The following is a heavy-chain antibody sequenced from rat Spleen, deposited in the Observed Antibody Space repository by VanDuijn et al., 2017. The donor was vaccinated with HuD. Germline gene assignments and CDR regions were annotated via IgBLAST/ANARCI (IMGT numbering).Heavy chain of an antibody. V-gene: IGHV5-58*01. J-gene: IGHJ2*01. CDR1: GFTFSNYW. Sequence: EVQLVETGGGLVQPGRSLKLSCVASGFTFSNYWMYWVRQAPGKGLEWVSSISSDGGYTYYPDSVKGRFTISRQNAENTVYLQMDSLRSEDTATYYCARRYYSGFDYWGQGVMVTVSS. CDR2: ISSDGGYT. CDR3: ARRYYSGFDY. D-gene: IGHD1-1*01.